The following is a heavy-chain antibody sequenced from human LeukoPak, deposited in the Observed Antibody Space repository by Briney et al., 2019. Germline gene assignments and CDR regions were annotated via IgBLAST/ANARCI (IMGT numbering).Heavy chain of an antibody. Sequence: PGGSLRLSCAASEFTFSAYGMNWVRQAPGKGLEWVSYIRSNGATIYYADSVRGRFTISRDNAKNSLYLQMNSLRAEDTAVYYCARDEWAPGSLVAYMDVWGKGTTVTVSS. D-gene: IGHD1-26*01. V-gene: IGHV3-48*04. CDR3: ARDEWAPGSLVAYMDV. J-gene: IGHJ6*03. CDR2: IRSNGATI. CDR1: EFTFSAYG.